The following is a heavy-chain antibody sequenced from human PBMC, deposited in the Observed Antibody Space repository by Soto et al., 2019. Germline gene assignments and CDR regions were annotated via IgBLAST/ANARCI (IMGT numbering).Heavy chain of an antibody. CDR1: GGTFSSYA. J-gene: IGHJ6*02. V-gene: IGHV1-69*06. Sequence: AVKVSCKASGGTFSSYAISWVRQAPGQGLEWMGGIIPIFGTANYAQKFQGRVTITADKSTSTAYMELSSLRSEDTAVYYCARFRGVIHYYYYGMDVWGQGTTVTVS. D-gene: IGHD3-10*01. CDR3: ARFRGVIHYYYYGMDV. CDR2: IIPIFGTA.